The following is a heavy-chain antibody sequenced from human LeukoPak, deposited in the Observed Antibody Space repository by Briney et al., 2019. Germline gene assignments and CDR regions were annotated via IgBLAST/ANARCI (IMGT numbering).Heavy chain of an antibody. CDR2: ISSSGGST. V-gene: IGHV3-23*01. CDR3: AKDLGRDGYEIFDY. Sequence: QPGGSLRLSCAASGFAFSSYAMSWVRQAPGKGLEWVSTISSSGGSTYYADSVKGRFTVSRDNSKNTVFLQMNSLRAEDTAVYYCAKDLGRDGYEIFDYWGQGTLVTVSS. CDR1: GFAFSSYA. D-gene: IGHD5-24*01. J-gene: IGHJ4*02.